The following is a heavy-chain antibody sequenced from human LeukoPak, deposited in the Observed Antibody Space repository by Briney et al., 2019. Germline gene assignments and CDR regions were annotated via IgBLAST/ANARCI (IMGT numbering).Heavy chain of an antibody. CDR2: IYSGGST. CDR3: AKEPLGPVIAPNFDY. CDR1: GFTFDDYA. J-gene: IGHJ4*02. V-gene: IGHV3-23*03. D-gene: IGHD2-21*01. Sequence: GGSLRLSCAASGFTFDDYAMHWVRQAPGKGLEWVSVIYSGGSTYYADSVKGRFTISRDNSKNTLYLQMNSLRAEDTAVYYCAKEPLGPVIAPNFDYWGQGTLVTVSS.